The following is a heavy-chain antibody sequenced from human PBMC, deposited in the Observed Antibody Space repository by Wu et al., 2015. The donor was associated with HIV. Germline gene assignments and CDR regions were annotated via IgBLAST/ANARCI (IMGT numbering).Heavy chain of an antibody. Sequence: QVQLVQSGAEVKKPGSSVKVSCKASGGTFSSYAISWVRQAPGQGLEWMGRIIPIFGTANYAQKFQGRVTITADESTNTAYMELSSLRSEDTAVYYCAREPNLAAAGTGWFDPGAREPWSPSPQ. CDR2: IIPIFGTA. J-gene: IGHJ5*02. CDR3: AREPNLAAAGTGWFDP. V-gene: IGHV1-69*13. CDR1: GGTFSSYA. D-gene: IGHD6-13*01.